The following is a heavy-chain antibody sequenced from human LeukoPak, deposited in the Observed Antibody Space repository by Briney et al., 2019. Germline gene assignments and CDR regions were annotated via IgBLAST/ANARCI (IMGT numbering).Heavy chain of an antibody. V-gene: IGHV3-48*04. CDR1: GITFSTYW. D-gene: IGHD3-10*02. Sequence: PGGSLRLSCAASGITFSTYWMNWVRQAPGKGLEWVSYISSSGSTIYYADSVKGRFTISRDNAKNSLYLQMNSLRAEDTAVYYCAELGITMIGGVWGKGTTVTISS. CDR2: ISSSGSTI. J-gene: IGHJ6*04. CDR3: AELGITMIGGV.